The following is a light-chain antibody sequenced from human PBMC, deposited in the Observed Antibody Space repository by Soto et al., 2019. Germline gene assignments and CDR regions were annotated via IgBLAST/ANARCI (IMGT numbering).Light chain of an antibody. J-gene: IGKJ5*01. CDR1: QSVNIY. CDR2: GAS. CDR3: QQAYSFPIT. V-gene: IGKV1-12*01. Sequence: MTQSPATLSVSPGERATLSCRASQSVNIYLAWYQHKPGRTPELLIHGASRLQSGVPARFSGSGSGTDFTLSINSLQPEDFATYYCQQAYSFPITFGQGTRLEIK.